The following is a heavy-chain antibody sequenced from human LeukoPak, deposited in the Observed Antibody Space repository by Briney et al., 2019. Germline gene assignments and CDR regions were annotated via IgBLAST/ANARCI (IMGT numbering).Heavy chain of an antibody. V-gene: IGHV4-34*01. J-gene: IGHJ4*02. CDR1: GGSFSGYY. CDR3: ASQPLRRYSYGYFDY. CDR2: INHSGST. D-gene: IGHD5-18*01. Sequence: SETLSLTCAVYGGSFSGYYWSWIRQPPGKGLEWIGEINHSGSTNYNPSLKSRVTISVDTSKNQFSLKLSSVTAADTAVYYCASQPLRRYSYGYFDYWGQGTLVTASS.